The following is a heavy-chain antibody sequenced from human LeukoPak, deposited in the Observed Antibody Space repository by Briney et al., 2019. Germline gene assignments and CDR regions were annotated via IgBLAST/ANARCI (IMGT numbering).Heavy chain of an antibody. CDR2: IYHSGST. V-gene: IGHV4-4*02. J-gene: IGHJ3*02. Sequence: SETLSLTCAVSGGSISRSNWWSWVRQPPGKGLEWIGEIYHSGSTNYNPSLKSRVTISVDKSKNQFSLKLSSVTAADTAVYYCASSPGIAAAVTKAFDIWGQGTMVTVSS. CDR1: GGSISRSNW. CDR3: ASSPGIAAAVTKAFDI. D-gene: IGHD6-13*01.